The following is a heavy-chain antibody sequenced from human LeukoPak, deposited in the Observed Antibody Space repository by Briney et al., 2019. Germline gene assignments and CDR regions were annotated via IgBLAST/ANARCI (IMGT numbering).Heavy chain of an antibody. V-gene: IGHV3-7*01. CDR3: ARRSVAGSLDY. J-gene: IGHJ4*02. CDR2: TKEDGGEK. CDR1: GFTFSTYW. D-gene: IGHD6-19*01. Sequence: GGSLRLSCAASGFTFSTYWMSWVRQAPGKGLEWVANTKEDGGEKYYVDSVKGRFTISGDNAENSPYLQMNSLRAEDTAVYYCARRSVAGSLDYWGQGTLVTVSS.